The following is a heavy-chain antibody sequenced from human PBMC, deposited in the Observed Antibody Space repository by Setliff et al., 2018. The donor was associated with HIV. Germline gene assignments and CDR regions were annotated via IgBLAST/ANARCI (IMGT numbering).Heavy chain of an antibody. Sequence: ASVKVSCKISGYTLTEVSMHWVRQAPGKGLEWMGYFDPQDGKTIYAQKFQGRVTMTEDTSTDTAYMELSSLRSDDTAVYYCARAHSGSYYYYYYMDVWGKGTTVTVSS. V-gene: IGHV1-24*01. CDR2: FDPQDGKT. J-gene: IGHJ6*03. CDR1: GYTLTEVS. D-gene: IGHD1-26*01. CDR3: ARAHSGSYYYYYYMDV.